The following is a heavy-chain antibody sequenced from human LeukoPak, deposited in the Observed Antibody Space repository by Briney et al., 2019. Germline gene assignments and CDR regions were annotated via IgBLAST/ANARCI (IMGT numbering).Heavy chain of an antibody. Sequence: GASVKVSCKASGYTFTGYYMHWVRQAPGQGLEWMGWINPNSGGTNYAQKFQGWDTMTRDTSISTAYMELSSLRSEDTAVYYCAREYDFWSGYSHFDYWGQGTLVTVSS. V-gene: IGHV1-2*04. CDR3: AREYDFWSGYSHFDY. CDR2: INPNSGGT. J-gene: IGHJ4*02. CDR1: GYTFTGYY. D-gene: IGHD3-3*01.